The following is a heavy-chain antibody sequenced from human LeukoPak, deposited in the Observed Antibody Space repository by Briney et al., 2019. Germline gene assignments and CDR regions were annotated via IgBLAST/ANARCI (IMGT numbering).Heavy chain of an antibody. D-gene: IGHD2-15*01. CDR1: GFTFSYYK. CDR2: ISTTSSTI. Sequence: GGSLRLSCAASGFTFSYYKMHWVRQAPGKGPEWLSYISTTSSTIYYADSVKVRFTISRDNAKNSLYLQMNSLRAEDTAVYYCAGFCSGDACYPYWGQGTLVTVSS. J-gene: IGHJ4*02. CDR3: AGFCSGDACYPY. V-gene: IGHV3-48*01.